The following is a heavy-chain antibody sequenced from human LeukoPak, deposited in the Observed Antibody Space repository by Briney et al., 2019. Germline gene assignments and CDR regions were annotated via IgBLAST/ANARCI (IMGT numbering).Heavy chain of an antibody. CDR2: ISSSGGNT. CDR1: GFTFSSYS. V-gene: IGHV3-23*01. J-gene: IGHJ4*02. D-gene: IGHD6-19*01. Sequence: GGSLRLSCAASGFTFSSYSMNWVRQAPGKGLEWVSAISSSGGNTYNADSVKGRFTISRDNSKNTLYLQMNSLRAEDTAVYYCAKGRSGWYSDFDYWGQGTLVTVSS. CDR3: AKGRSGWYSDFDY.